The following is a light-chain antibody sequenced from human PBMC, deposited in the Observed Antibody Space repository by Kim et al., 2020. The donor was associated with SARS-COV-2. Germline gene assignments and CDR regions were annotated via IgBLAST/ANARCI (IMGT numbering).Light chain of an antibody. CDR3: SSYTTYSTYV. V-gene: IGLV2-18*02. CDR1: ASDVGSYNH. Sequence: GQSVTISGPGTASDVGSYNHVSWYQQPPGTAPKLMIFEVSNRPSGVPDRFSGSKSGNTASLTISGLQAEDEADYYCSSYTTYSTYVFGTGTKVTVL. J-gene: IGLJ1*01. CDR2: EVS.